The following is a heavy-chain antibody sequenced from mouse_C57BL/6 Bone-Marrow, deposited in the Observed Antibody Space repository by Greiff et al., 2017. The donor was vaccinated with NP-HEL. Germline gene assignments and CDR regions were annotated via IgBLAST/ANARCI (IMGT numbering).Heavy chain of an antibody. CDR3: ARHKDYYGSSPYYFDY. CDR1: GFTFSSYT. J-gene: IGHJ2*01. CDR2: ISGGGGNT. D-gene: IGHD1-1*01. V-gene: IGHV5-9*01. Sequence: EVMLVESGGGLVKPGGSLKLSCAASGFTFSSYTMSWVRQTPEKRLEWVATISGGGGNTYYPDSVKGRFTISRDNAKNTLYLQMSSLRSEDTALYYCARHKDYYGSSPYYFDYWGQGTTLTVSS.